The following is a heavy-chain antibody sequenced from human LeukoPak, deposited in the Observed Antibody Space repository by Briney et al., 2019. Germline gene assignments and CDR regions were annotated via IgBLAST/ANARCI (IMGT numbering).Heavy chain of an antibody. Sequence: GGSLRLSCGASGFTFSNYAMSWVRQAPGKGLEWVAFISYDGSNKYYVDSVKGRFTISRDNSKNTLYLQMNSLRAEDTAVYFCAKVGGVVIPGSYWGQGTLVTISS. CDR3: AKVGGVVIPGSY. J-gene: IGHJ4*02. D-gene: IGHD3-3*01. CDR1: GFTFSNYA. V-gene: IGHV3-30*18. CDR2: ISYDGSNK.